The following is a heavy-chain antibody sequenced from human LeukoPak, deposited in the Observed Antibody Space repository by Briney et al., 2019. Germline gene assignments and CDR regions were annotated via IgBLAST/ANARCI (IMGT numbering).Heavy chain of an antibody. V-gene: IGHV4-59*01. CDR1: GGSFSGYY. J-gene: IGHJ4*02. CDR2: IYYSGST. Sequence: PSETLSLTCAVYGGSFSGYYWSWIRQPPGKGLEWIAYIYYSGSTNCNPSLKSRVTISIDTSKNQFSLKLSSVTAADTAVYYCARGPTRYYFDYWGQGTPVTVSS. D-gene: IGHD3-9*01. CDR3: ARGPTRYYFDY.